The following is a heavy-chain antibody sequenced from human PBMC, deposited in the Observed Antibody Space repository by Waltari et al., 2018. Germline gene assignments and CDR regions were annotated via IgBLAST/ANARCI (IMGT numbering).Heavy chain of an antibody. J-gene: IGHJ6*03. CDR1: GFTFSEFW. CDR3: SSMDF. V-gene: IGHV3-7*01. Sequence: EVQLVESGGGLVQPGGSLRLSCAASGFTFSEFWMSWVRQAPGKGLEWVANIKQDGSDKYYVESVKCRFTISRDNANNLLFLQMNSLRVDDTALYYCSSMDFWGKGTTVIVSS. CDR2: IKQDGSDK.